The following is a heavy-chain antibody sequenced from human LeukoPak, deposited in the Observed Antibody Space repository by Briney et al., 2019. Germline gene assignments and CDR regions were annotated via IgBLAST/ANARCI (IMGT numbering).Heavy chain of an antibody. CDR3: ARDGYYYGSGSSRGWFDP. CDR1: GFSFSSYA. CDR2: ISYGGNSE. Sequence: GGSLRLSCAASGFSFSSYAMHWVRQAPGKGLEWVAAISYGGNSEYSADSVKGRFTISRDNSKNTLYLQMNSLRAEDTAVYYCARDGYYYGSGSSRGWFDPWGQGTLVTVSS. J-gene: IGHJ5*02. D-gene: IGHD3-10*01. V-gene: IGHV3-30-3*01.